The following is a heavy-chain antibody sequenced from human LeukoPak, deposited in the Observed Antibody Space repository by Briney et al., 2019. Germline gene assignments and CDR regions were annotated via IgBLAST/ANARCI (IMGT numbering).Heavy chain of an antibody. CDR2: IIPILGIA. D-gene: IGHD3-22*01. CDR3: ARDLDYYDSSGYRTRAFDI. CDR1: GGTFSSYA. J-gene: IGHJ3*02. V-gene: IGHV1-69*04. Sequence: AASVKVSCKASGGTFSSYAISWVRQAPGQGLEWMGRIIPILGIANYAQKFQGRVTITADKSTSTAYMELSSPRSEDTAVYYCARDLDYYDSSGYRTRAFDIWGQGTMVTVSS.